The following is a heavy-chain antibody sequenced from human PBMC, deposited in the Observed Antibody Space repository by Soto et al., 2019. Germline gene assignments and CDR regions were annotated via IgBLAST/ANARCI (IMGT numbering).Heavy chain of an antibody. V-gene: IGHV1-69*13. J-gene: IGHJ6*02. D-gene: IGHD3-22*01. CDR1: GGTFSSYA. CDR3: AGHSSGVPGYYYGMDV. Sequence: ASVKVSCKDSGGTFSSYAISWVRQAPGQGLEWMGGIIPNFGTADYAQKFQGRVTITADESTSTAYMELSSLKYEDTAVYYCAGHSSGVPGYYYGMDVWGQGTTVTVSS. CDR2: IIPNFGTA.